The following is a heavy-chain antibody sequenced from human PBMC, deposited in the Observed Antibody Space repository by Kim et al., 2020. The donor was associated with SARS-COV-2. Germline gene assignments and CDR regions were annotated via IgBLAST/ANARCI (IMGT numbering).Heavy chain of an antibody. D-gene: IGHD2-8*02. J-gene: IGHJ2*01. V-gene: IGHV3-23*01. CDR1: GFTFSDYA. CDR2: ISGSAAFI. Sequence: GGSLRLSCVVSGFTFSDYAMSWVRQAPGKGLEWVSAISGSAAFIYYRESVKGRFTISRDNSKNTLYLEMNSLRAEDTAVYYCAKDLVGGPGVIHYWYFDLWGRGTLVTVSS. CDR3: AKDLVGGPGVIHYWYFDL.